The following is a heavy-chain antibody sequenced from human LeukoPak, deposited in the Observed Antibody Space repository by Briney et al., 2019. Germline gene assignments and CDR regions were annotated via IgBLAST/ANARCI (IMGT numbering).Heavy chain of an antibody. V-gene: IGHV1-69*06. CDR1: GGTFSSYA. CDR3: ARANRITMVRYFDY. CDR2: IIPIFGTA. D-gene: IGHD3-10*01. J-gene: IGHJ4*02. Sequence: SVKVSCKASGGTFSSYAIRWVRQAPGQGLEWMGGIIPIFGTANYAQKFQGRVTITADKSTSTAYMELSSLRSEDTAVYYCARANRITMVRYFDYWGQGTLVTVSS.